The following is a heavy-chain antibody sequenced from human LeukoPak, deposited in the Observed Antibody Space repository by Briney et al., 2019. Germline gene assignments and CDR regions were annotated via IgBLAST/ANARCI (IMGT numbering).Heavy chain of an antibody. CDR2: INPNSGGT. J-gene: IGHJ4*02. Sequence: ASVKVSCKASGYTFTGYYMHWVRQAPGQGLEWMGWINPNSGGTNYAQKFQGRVTMTRDTSISTAYMELSRLSSVTAADTAVYYCARSRYDFWSGYSFDYWGQGTLVTVSS. CDR3: ARSRYDFWSGYSFDY. CDR1: GYTFTGYY. D-gene: IGHD3-3*01. V-gene: IGHV1-2*02.